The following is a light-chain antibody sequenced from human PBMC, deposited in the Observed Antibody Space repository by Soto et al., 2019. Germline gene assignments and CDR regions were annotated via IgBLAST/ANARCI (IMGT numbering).Light chain of an antibody. J-gene: IGKJ5*01. CDR3: QQAASLPIT. CDR1: QSISSW. Sequence: DIQMTQSPSTLSPSVGDRVTITCRASQSISSWLAWYQQKPGKAPKILIYKASSLESGVPSRFSGSGSGTEFTLTISSLQPDDFATYFCQQAASLPITFGQGTRLEIK. CDR2: KAS. V-gene: IGKV1-5*03.